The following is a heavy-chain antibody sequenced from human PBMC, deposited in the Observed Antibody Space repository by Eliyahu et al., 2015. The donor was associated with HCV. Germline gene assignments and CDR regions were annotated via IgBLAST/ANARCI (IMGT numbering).Heavy chain of an antibody. CDR2: INSDGSST. D-gene: IGHD3-3*01. Sequence: EVQLVESGGGLVQPGGSLRLSCAASGFTSSSYWMHWVRQAPGKGLVGVSRINSDGSSTSYADSVKGRFTISRDNAKNTLYLQMNSLRAEDTAVYYCARDQRDFWSGYPLISMDVWGQGTTVTVSS. CDR3: ARDQRDFWSGYPLISMDV. CDR1: GFTSSSYW. V-gene: IGHV3-74*01. J-gene: IGHJ6*02.